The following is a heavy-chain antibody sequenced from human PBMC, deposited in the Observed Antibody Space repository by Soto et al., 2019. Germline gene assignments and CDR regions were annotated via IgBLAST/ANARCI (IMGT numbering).Heavy chain of an antibody. CDR1: GFTFSNAW. J-gene: IGHJ4*02. V-gene: IGHV3-15*01. Sequence: GGSLRLSCAASGFTFSNAWMSWVRQAPGKGLEWVGRIKSKINGGTTEYAAPVKGRFTISRDDSKNTLFLHMNSLKTEDTAVYFCTSDLYYYDSSSYSYYFDYWGQGTLVTVSS. CDR2: IKSKINGGTT. D-gene: IGHD3-22*01. CDR3: TSDLYYYDSSSYSYYFDY.